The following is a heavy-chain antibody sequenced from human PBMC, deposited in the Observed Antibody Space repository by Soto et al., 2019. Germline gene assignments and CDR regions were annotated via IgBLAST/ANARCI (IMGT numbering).Heavy chain of an antibody. CDR2: IYYSGST. D-gene: IGHD6-13*01. CDR3: ARDSGIAALCVDY. J-gene: IGHJ4*02. CDR1: GGSISSYY. V-gene: IGHV4-59*12. Sequence: ETLSLTCTVSGGSISSYYWSWIRQPPGKGLEWIGYIYYSGSTNYNPSLKSRVTISVDTSKNQFSLKLSSVTAADTAVYYCARDSGIAALCVDYWGQGTLVSVSS.